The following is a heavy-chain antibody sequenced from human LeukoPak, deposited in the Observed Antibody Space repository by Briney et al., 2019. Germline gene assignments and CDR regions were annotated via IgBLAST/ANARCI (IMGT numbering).Heavy chain of an antibody. J-gene: IGHJ4*02. V-gene: IGHV3-30*04. CDR1: GFTFSTYA. Sequence: GGSLRLSCAASGFTFSTYAIHWVRQAPGKGLEWVAVISYDGRNKYYADSVKGQFTISRDNSKNTVYLQMNSLRAEDTAVYYCARDCRYTSSQSQYYYFDYWGQGTLVTVSS. D-gene: IGHD6-13*01. CDR3: ARDCRYTSSQSQYYYFDY. CDR2: ISYDGRNK.